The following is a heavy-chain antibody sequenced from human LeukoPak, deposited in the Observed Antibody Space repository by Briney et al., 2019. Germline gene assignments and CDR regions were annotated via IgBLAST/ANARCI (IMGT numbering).Heavy chain of an antibody. CDR2: IYTGGGT. Sequence: PGGSLRLSCAASGFTVTSNHMSWVRQAPGKGLEWVSLIYTGGGTHRADSVKGRFTISRDNSKNTVYLQMNSLRVEDTAVYYCARDLGKIANMWGQGTLVTVSS. V-gene: IGHV3-66*01. J-gene: IGHJ4*02. CDR3: ARDLGKIANM. D-gene: IGHD2/OR15-2a*01. CDR1: GFTVTSNH.